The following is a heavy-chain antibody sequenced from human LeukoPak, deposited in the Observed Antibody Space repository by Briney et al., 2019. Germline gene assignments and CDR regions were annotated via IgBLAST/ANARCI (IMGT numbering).Heavy chain of an antibody. J-gene: IGHJ4*02. CDR2: IHSSGGT. CDR3: ARQTGSGLFSLP. Sequence: PSETLSLTCTVSGGSISSSSYYWGWIRQPPGKGLEWIGSIHSSGGTYYNASLKSRVTISVDTSKNQFSLKLSSVTAADTAVYYCARQTGSGLFSLPGGQGTLVTVSS. D-gene: IGHD3-10*01. CDR1: GGSISSSSYY. V-gene: IGHV4-39*01.